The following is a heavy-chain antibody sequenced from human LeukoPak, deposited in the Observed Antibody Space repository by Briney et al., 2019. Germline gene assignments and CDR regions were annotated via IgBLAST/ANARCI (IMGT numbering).Heavy chain of an antibody. CDR2: FDPEDGET. D-gene: IGHD2-2*01. CDR1: GYSLTELS. V-gene: IGHV1-24*01. CDR3: ATGTIYCSSCSDDY. Sequence: ASVTVSCKVSGYSLTELSMHWVRQAPGKGLEWMGGFDPEDGETPIFAQKFQGRVTMTEDTSTDTAYMELSSLRSEDTAVYYCATGTIYCSSCSDDYWGQGTLVTVSS. J-gene: IGHJ4*02.